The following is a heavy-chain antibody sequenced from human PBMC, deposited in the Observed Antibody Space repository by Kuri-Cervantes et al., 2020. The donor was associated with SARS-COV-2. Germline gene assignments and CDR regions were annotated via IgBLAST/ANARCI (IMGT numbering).Heavy chain of an antibody. V-gene: IGHV3-23*01. D-gene: IGHD2-8*01. CDR2: ISGSGGST. CDR3: VRDRLGVRDS. CDR1: GVTYRFFA. Sequence: GGSLRLSCVVSGVTYRFFAMHWVRQAPGKGLEWVSAISGSGGSTYYADSVKGRFTISRDNSKNTLYLQVNSLRSEDTAVYYCVRDRLGVRDSWGQGTLVTVSS. J-gene: IGHJ4*02.